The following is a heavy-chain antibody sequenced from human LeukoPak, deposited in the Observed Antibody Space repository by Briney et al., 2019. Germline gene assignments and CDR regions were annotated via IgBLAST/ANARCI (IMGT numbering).Heavy chain of an antibody. D-gene: IGHD6-19*01. V-gene: IGHV3-7*01. CDR1: GFTFSTYW. J-gene: IGHJ4*02. CDR3: TRYSGWYRLDY. Sequence: GGSLRLSCTASGFTFSTYWMTWVRQAPGKGLEWVANIKEDGSQIGYGDAVKGRFTITRDNAKNSLFLQMNRLRADDMAVYYCTRYSGWYRLDYWGQGTLVTVPS. CDR2: IKEDGSQI.